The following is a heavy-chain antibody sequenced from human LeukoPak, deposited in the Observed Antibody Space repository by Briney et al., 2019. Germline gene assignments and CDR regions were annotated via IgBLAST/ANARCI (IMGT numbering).Heavy chain of an antibody. J-gene: IGHJ4*02. CDR3: ARDAAEYGSGSFDY. D-gene: IGHD3-10*01. V-gene: IGHV4-30-2*01. Sequence: SETLSLTCTVSGASIMNGGYFWTWIRQPPGKALEWIGNIHHSGSTDYTPSLKARVTISIESSKNQFSLKLTSVTAADTAVYYCARDAAEYGSGSFDYWGQGNLVTISS. CDR1: GASIMNGGYF. CDR2: IHHSGST.